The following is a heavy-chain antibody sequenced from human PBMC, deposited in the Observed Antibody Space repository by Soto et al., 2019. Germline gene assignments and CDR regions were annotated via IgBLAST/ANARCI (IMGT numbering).Heavy chain of an antibody. CDR1: GGPFSSSGYY. CDR3: ARHLYASDGIASPYYHGMDV. J-gene: IGHJ6*02. D-gene: IGHD6-13*01. V-gene: IGHV4-39*01. Sequence: SETLSLTCTVSGGPFSSSGYYWGWLRQPPGKGLEWIGTIFYSGTTYYTPSLESRLTISINASNNQFSLKLSSVNAADTAVYFCARHLYASDGIASPYYHGMDVWGQGTTVTVSS. CDR2: IFYSGTT.